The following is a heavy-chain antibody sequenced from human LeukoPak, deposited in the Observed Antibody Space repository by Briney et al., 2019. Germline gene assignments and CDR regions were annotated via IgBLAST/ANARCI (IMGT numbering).Heavy chain of an antibody. V-gene: IGHV3-7*01. D-gene: IGHD4-11*01. Sequence: GGSLRLSCAASGFTFSNYWMSWVRQAPGKGLEWVANIKQDGSYKYYVDSVKGRFTISRDNAKNSLYLQTNSLRAEDTAVYYCARDYTLDHWGQGTLVTVSS. J-gene: IGHJ4*02. CDR2: IKQDGSYK. CDR3: ARDYTLDH. CDR1: GFTFSNYW.